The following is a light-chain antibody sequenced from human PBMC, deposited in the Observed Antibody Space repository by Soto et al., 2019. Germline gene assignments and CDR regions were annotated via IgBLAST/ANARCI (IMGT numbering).Light chain of an antibody. CDR2: SAS. Sequence: EVVLTQSPAILSLSPGERATLSCRASQSVSVNFAWYQHKPGQAPGPLIYSASDRAPGIPARFSGSGSGTDFTLTISSLEPEDFAVYYCQERNRWPRGTFGAGTKV. CDR3: QERNRWPRGT. CDR1: QSVSVN. J-gene: IGKJ4*01. V-gene: IGKV3-11*01.